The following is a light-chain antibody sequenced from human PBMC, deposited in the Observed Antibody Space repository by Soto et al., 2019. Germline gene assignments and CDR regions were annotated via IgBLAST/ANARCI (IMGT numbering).Light chain of an antibody. Sequence: QAVVTQPPSVSGAPGQRVSISCTGSTSNIGAPYDVHWYQHLPGTAPKLLIYGDSNRPSGVPDRFSGSKSGTSASLAITRLQAEDEADYYCQSYDISLHNYVFGTGTKLTVL. J-gene: IGLJ1*01. CDR1: TSNIGAPYD. CDR3: QSYDISLHNYV. CDR2: GDS. V-gene: IGLV1-40*01.